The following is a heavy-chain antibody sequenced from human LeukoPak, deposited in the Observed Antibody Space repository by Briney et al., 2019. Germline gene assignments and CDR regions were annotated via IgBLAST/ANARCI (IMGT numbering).Heavy chain of an antibody. V-gene: IGHV1-46*01. Sequence: GASVKVSCKASGYTFTSYYMHWVRQAPGQGLEWMGIINPSGGSTSYAQKFQGRVTMTRDTSTSTVYMELSSLRSEDTAVCYCARDRYSDSVDKYYESIYWGQGTLVAVSS. D-gene: IGHD2/OR15-2a*01. CDR1: GYTFTSYY. J-gene: IGHJ4*02. CDR2: INPSGGST. CDR3: ARDRYSDSVDKYYESIY.